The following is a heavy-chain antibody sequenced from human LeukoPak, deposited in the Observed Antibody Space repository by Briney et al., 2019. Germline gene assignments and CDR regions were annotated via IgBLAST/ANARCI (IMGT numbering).Heavy chain of an antibody. V-gene: IGHV4-39*01. Sequence: RPSETLSLTCTVSGGSISSSSYYWGWIRQPPGKGLEWIGSIYYSGSTYYNPSLKSRVTISVDTSKNQFSLKLSSVTAADTAVYYCARSLIAAAGMISAFDIWGQGTMVTVSS. D-gene: IGHD6-13*01. CDR2: IYYSGST. CDR1: GGSISSSSYY. J-gene: IGHJ3*02. CDR3: ARSLIAAAGMISAFDI.